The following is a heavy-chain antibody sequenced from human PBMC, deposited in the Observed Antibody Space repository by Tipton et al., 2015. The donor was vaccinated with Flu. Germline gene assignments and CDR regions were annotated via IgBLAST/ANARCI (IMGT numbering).Heavy chain of an antibody. CDR1: GGSISSGSYY. J-gene: IGHJ3*02. CDR3: ARTMMGAFVI. V-gene: IGHV4-61*02. D-gene: IGHD3-22*01. Sequence: LRLSCTVSGGSISSGSYYWSWTRQPAGKGLEWIGRIYTSGSTNYNPSLKSRVTISVDTSKNQFSLRLSSVTAADTAVYYCARTMMGAFVIWGQGTMVTVSS. CDR2: IYTSGST.